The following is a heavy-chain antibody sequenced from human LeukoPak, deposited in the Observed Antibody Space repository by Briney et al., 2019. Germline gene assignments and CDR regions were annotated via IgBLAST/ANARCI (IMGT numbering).Heavy chain of an antibody. CDR1: GGSISSYY. CDR3: ARRDWSSSWLYFDY. D-gene: IGHD6-13*01. Sequence: SETLSLTCTVSGGSISSYYWSWIRQPPGKGLEWIGYIYYSGSTNYNPSLKSRVTISVDTSKNQFSLKMSSVIAADTAVYYCARRDWSSSWLYFDYWGQGTLVTVSS. CDR2: IYYSGST. J-gene: IGHJ4*02. V-gene: IGHV4-59*01.